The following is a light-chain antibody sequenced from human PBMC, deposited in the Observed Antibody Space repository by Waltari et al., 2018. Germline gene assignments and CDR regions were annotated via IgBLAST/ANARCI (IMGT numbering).Light chain of an antibody. CDR1: QRLFPSVGYNY. Sequence: VMTQSALFLPVTPGDAAAISCRSSQRLFPSVGYNYVDWYLQKPGQSQHLLIYLGSNRASGVPDRLSGGGSGTDLTQEISRVEADDVGVYYCMQSRNPPLTFGQGTRLEIK. CDR2: LGS. CDR3: MQSRNPPLT. J-gene: IGKJ5*01. V-gene: IGKV2-28*01.